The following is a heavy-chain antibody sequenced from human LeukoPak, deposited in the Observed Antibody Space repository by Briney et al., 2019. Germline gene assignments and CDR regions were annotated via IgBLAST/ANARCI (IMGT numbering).Heavy chain of an antibody. V-gene: IGHV3-30*19. CDR1: GFTFSSYG. CDR2: MSHDGINK. J-gene: IGHJ5*02. CDR3: ARDQGGGSYPRWFDP. Sequence: GGSLRLSCAASGFTFSSYGMDWVRQAPGKGLEWVAFMSHDGINKYYADSVKGRFSISRDNSKNTLYLQMNSLRGDDTAIYYCARDQGGGSYPRWFDPWGQGTLVTVSS. D-gene: IGHD1-26*01.